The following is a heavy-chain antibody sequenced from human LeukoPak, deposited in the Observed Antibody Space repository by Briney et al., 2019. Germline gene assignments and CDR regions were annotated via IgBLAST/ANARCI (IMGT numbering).Heavy chain of an antibody. V-gene: IGHV1-2*02. Sequence: GASVKVSCMASGYASTEHYMDWVRQAPGQGLEWMGWINPNSGGTNYAQKFQGRVTMTRDTSISTAYMELSRLKSDDTDGYEYGSVVRGSYWRSNPELALGFDPWGQGTLVTVSS. CDR2: INPNSGGT. CDR1: GYASTEHY. D-gene: IGHD1-26*01. J-gene: IGHJ5*02. CDR3: GSVVRGSYWRSNPELALGFDP.